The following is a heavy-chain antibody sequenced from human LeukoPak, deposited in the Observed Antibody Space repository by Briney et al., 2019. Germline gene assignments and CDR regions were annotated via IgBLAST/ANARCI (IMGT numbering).Heavy chain of an antibody. CDR1: GFTFSSYD. J-gene: IGHJ4*02. Sequence: GGSLRLSCAASGFTFSSYDMHWVRQAPGKGLEWVAVIWYDGSNKYYADAVKGRFTISRDNSKNTLYLQMNSLRAEDTAVYYCAKELPVAAALDYWGQGTLVTVSS. D-gene: IGHD6-25*01. CDR3: AKELPVAAALDY. CDR2: IWYDGSNK. V-gene: IGHV3-33*06.